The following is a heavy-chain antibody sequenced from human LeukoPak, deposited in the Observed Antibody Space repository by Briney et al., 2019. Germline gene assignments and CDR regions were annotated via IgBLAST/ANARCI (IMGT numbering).Heavy chain of an antibody. CDR3: ARGLSRALSGWYLSFDY. D-gene: IGHD6-19*01. CDR2: IYYSGST. J-gene: IGHJ4*02. V-gene: IGHV4-59*01. CDR1: GGSISSYY. Sequence: SETLSLTCTVSGGSISSYYWSWFRQPPGKGREWIGYIYYSGSTNYNPSLKSRVTISVDTSKNQFSLKLSSVTAADTAVYYCARGLSRALSGWYLSFDYWGQGTLVTVSS.